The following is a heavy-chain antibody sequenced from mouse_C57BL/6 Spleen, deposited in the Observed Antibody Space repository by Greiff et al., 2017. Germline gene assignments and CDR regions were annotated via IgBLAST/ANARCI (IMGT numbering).Heavy chain of an antibody. CDR2: IFPGSGST. Sequence: QVQLKESGAELMKPGASVKLSCKATGYKFTGYWIEWVKQRPGHGLEWIGEIFPGSGSTKYNEKFKGKATFTADTSSNTDYMQLSSLTAEDSAIYYCAGSTMDYWGQGTSVTVSS. J-gene: IGHJ4*01. CDR1: GYKFTGYW. CDR3: AGSTMDY. V-gene: IGHV1-9*01.